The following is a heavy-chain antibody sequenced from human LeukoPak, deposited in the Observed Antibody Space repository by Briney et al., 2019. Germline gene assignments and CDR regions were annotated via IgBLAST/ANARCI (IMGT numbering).Heavy chain of an antibody. Sequence: ASVKVSCKASGYTFTGYYIHWVRQAPGQGLEWVGWINPNSGGTNYAQTFQGRVTMTRDTSISTAYTELTRLRSDDTAVYYCARDYEVRGVRYYFDYWGQGTLVTVSS. CDR3: ARDYEVRGVRYYFDY. CDR2: INPNSGGT. V-gene: IGHV1-2*02. J-gene: IGHJ4*02. CDR1: GYTFTGYY. D-gene: IGHD3-10*01.